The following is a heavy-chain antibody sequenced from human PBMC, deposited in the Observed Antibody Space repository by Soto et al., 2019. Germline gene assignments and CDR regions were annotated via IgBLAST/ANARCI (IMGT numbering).Heavy chain of an antibody. CDR1: GYTFTSIG. D-gene: IGHD4-17*01. CDR2: ISAYNGDT. CDR3: SCVTTVGFPFHY. V-gene: IGHV1-18*01. Sequence: QVQLVQSGAEVKKPGASVKVSCKASGYTFTSIGIGWVRQAPGHGLEWMGWISAYNGDTNYAQKFQGRVTMTTDTSTSIAYLVPGREGSDDTAVYYCSCVTTVGFPFHYWGQGALVTVSS. J-gene: IGHJ4*02.